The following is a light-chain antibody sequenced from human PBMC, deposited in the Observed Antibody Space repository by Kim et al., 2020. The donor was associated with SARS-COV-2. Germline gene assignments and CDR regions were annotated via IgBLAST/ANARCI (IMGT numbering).Light chain of an antibody. CDR2: KAF. V-gene: IGKV1-5*03. Sequence: ASVGDNVTITGRASQSVQSWLAWYQQKTGQVPRLLIEKAFNFPYGVSARFRGSTSGTDFTLTITALQPDDFATYYCQQYHTHSTFGQGTKVDIK. J-gene: IGKJ1*01. CDR3: QQYHTHST. CDR1: QSVQSW.